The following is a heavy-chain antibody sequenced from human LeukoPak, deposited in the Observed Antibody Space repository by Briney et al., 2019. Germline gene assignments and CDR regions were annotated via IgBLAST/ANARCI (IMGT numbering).Heavy chain of an antibody. V-gene: IGHV3-23*01. D-gene: IGHD6-19*01. J-gene: IGHJ5*02. CDR1: GFTFSNYD. CDR2: ISDSGGST. CDR3: AKDLSRAVAADWFDP. Sequence: PGGSLRLSCAASGFTFSNYDMSWVRQAPGKGLEWVSSISDSGGSTYYADSVKGRFTISRDNSKNTLYLQMTILRAADTAVYYCAKDLSRAVAADWFDPWDQGSLVTVSS.